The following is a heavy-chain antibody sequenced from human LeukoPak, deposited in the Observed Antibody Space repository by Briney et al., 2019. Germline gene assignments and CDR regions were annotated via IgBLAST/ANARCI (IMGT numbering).Heavy chain of an antibody. CDR1: GFTFSSYS. J-gene: IGHJ4*02. CDR3: AKEGYYGSD. V-gene: IGHV3-48*01. CDR2: ISSSSSTI. Sequence: PGGSLRLSCAASGFTFSSYSMNWVRQAPGKGLEWVSYISSSSSTIYYADSVKGRFTISRDNSKNTLYLQMNSLRAEDTAVYYCAKEGYYGSDWGQGTLVTVSS. D-gene: IGHD3-10*01.